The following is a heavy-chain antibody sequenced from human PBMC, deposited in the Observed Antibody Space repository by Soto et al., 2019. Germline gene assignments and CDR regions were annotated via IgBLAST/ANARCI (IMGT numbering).Heavy chain of an antibody. Sequence: GGSLRLSCAASGFTFSSYAMSWVRQAPGKGLEWVSAISGSGGSTYYADSVKGRFTISRDNSKNTLYLQMNSLGAEDTAVYYCAKDPGYSSSSIFDYWGQGTLVTVSS. J-gene: IGHJ4*02. D-gene: IGHD6-6*01. V-gene: IGHV3-23*01. CDR1: GFTFSSYA. CDR2: ISGSGGST. CDR3: AKDPGYSSSSIFDY.